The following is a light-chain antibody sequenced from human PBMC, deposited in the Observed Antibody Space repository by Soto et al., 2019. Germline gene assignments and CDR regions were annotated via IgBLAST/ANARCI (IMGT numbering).Light chain of an antibody. J-gene: IGKJ1*01. CDR3: QQYVGSPPWT. CDR2: EAS. Sequence: EIVLTQSPGTLSLSPGERATLSCRASQSVSVSYLAWYQQRLGQAPRLLIYEASSRAAGIPDRFSGSGSGTDFTLTISRLEPEDFAVYYCQQYVGSPPWTFDQGTKVEIK. CDR1: QSVSVSY. V-gene: IGKV3-20*01.